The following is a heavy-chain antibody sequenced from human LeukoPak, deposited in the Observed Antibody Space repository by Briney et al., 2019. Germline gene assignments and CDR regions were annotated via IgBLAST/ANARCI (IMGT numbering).Heavy chain of an antibody. CDR2: IYSAGST. V-gene: IGHV3-53*01. J-gene: IGHJ5*02. CDR1: GFTVSSNY. Sequence: GGSLRLSCAASGFTVSSNYMSWVRQAPAKGLEWVSVIYSAGSTYYTDSVKGRFTISRVNSNNTLYLQMNSLRAEDTAVYYCSRGPNNWFDPWGQGTLVTVSS. CDR3: SRGPNNWFDP.